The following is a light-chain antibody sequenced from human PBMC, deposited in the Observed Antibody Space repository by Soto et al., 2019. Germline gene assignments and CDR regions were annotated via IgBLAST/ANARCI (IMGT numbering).Light chain of an antibody. CDR2: DNN. Sequence: QAVLTQPPSVSAAPGQKVTISCSGSSSNIGNNYVSWYQQLPGTAPKPLIYDNNKRPSGIPDRFSGSKSGTSATLGITGLQTGDEADYYWGTWDSSLSAVVFGGGTKLTVL. V-gene: IGLV1-51*01. J-gene: IGLJ2*01. CDR3: GTWDSSLSAVV. CDR1: SSNIGNNY.